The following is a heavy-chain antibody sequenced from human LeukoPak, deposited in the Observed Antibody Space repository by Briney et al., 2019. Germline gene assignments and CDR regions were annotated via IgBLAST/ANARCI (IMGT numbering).Heavy chain of an antibody. CDR2: IKQDGSEK. D-gene: IGHD2-21*02. J-gene: IGHJ4*02. CDR1: GFSFSSYG. Sequence: HPGGSLRLSCAGSGFSFSSYGMHWVRQAPGKGLEWVANIKQDGSEKYYVDSVKGRFTISRDNAKNSLYLQMNSLRAEDTALYYCAKDMITGGDGITSPFDYWGQGTLVTVSS. CDR3: AKDMITGGDGITSPFDY. V-gene: IGHV3-7*03.